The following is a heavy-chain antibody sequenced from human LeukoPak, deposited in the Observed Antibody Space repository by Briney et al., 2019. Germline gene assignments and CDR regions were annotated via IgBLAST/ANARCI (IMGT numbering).Heavy chain of an antibody. CDR3: AREGGNSYGLDY. J-gene: IGHJ4*02. V-gene: IGHV3-30-3*01. CDR2: ISYDGSNK. D-gene: IGHD5-18*01. Sequence: GGSLRLSCAASGFTFSSYAMHWVRQAPGKGLEWVAVISYDGSNKYYADSVKGRFTISRDNSKNTLYLQMNSLRAEDTAVYYCAREGGNSYGLDYWGQGTLVTVSS. CDR1: GFTFSSYA.